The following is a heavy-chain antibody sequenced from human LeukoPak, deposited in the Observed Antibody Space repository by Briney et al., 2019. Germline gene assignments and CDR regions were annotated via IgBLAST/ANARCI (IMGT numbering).Heavy chain of an antibody. CDR3: ARPSSGGYYDSSGFYYAGLDY. CDR2: INPSGGST. Sequence: ASVKVSCKASGYTFTSYYMHWVRQAPGQGLEWMGIINPSGGSTSYAQKFQGRVTMTRDTSTSTVYMELSSLRSDDTAVYYCARPSSGGYYDSSGFYYAGLDYWGQGTLVTVSS. V-gene: IGHV1-46*01. D-gene: IGHD3-22*01. J-gene: IGHJ4*02. CDR1: GYTFTSYY.